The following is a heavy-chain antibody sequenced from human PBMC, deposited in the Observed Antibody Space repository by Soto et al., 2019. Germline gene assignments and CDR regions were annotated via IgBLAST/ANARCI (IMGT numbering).Heavy chain of an antibody. Sequence: TVSDGNIRNYYFRCIRPPPGQGLEWIGYIYSSGSTNYNPSLKSRVTISVDTSKNQFSLKLSSVTAAVTAVYYCARRYGDCFDYWGQGTLVTVSS. J-gene: IGHJ4*02. CDR3: ARRYGDCFDY. CDR2: IYSSGST. CDR1: DGNIRNYY. V-gene: IGHV4-59*08. D-gene: IGHD4-17*01.